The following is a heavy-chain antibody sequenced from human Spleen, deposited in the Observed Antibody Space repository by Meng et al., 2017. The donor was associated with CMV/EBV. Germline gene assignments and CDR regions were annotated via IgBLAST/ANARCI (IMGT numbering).Heavy chain of an antibody. CDR2: INPSGGST. D-gene: IGHD2-15*01. Sequence: ASVKVSCKASGYTFSSYYMNWVRQAPGQGLEWMGIINPSGGSTSYAPKFQGRVTMTRDTSTSTVYMELTSLRSEDTAVYYCARDSGAVVDYGMDVWGQGTTVTVSS. J-gene: IGHJ6*02. V-gene: IGHV1-46*01. CDR3: ARDSGAVVDYGMDV. CDR1: GYTFSSYY.